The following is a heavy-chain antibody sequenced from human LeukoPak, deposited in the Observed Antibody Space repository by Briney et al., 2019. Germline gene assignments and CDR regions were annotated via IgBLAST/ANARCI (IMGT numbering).Heavy chain of an antibody. CDR3: ARSIPLGKDLRRDWFDP. J-gene: IGHJ5*02. CDR1: GYTFTNYY. D-gene: IGHD2-15*01. V-gene: IGHV1-8*01. CDR2: MNPNSGNT. Sequence: ASVKVSCKASGYTFTNYYINWVRQAPGQGLEWMGWMNPNSGNTGYAQEFQGRVTISRNTSISTTYMELRSLRSEDTAVYYCARSIPLGKDLRRDWFDPWGQRAQVTVSS.